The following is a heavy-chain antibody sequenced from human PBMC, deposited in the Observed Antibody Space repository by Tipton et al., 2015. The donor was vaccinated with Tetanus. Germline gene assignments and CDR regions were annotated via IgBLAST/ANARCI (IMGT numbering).Heavy chain of an antibody. D-gene: IGHD2-2*01. Sequence: TLSLTCAVYGGSFSGYYWSWIRQPPGKGLEWIGEINHSGSTNYNPPLKSRVTISVDTSKNQFPLKLSSVTAADTAVYYCARGLLVVVPAARGRYNWFDPWGQGTLVTVSS. CDR3: ARGLLVVVPAARGRYNWFDP. V-gene: IGHV4-34*01. J-gene: IGHJ5*02. CDR1: GGSFSGYY. CDR2: INHSGST.